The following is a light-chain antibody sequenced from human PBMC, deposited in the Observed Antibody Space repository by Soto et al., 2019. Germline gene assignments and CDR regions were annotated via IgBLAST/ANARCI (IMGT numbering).Light chain of an antibody. CDR1: SSDVGGYNY. V-gene: IGLV2-14*01. CDR2: DVS. CDR3: SSYTSSSTLV. Sequence: QSVLTQPASVSRSPGQSITISCTGTSSDVGGYNYVSWYQQHPGKAPKLMIYDVSNRPSGVSNRFSGSKSGNTASLTISGLQADDEADYYCSSYTSSSTLVFGTGTKVTV. J-gene: IGLJ1*01.